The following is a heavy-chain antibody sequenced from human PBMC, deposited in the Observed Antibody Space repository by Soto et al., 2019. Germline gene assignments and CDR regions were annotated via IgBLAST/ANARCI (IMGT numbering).Heavy chain of an antibody. Sequence: SVKVSCKAPGGTFSNYAISWVRPAPGQGLEWMGGIIHIFGTANYAQKFQGRVTITADESTSTAYMELNSLRSEDTAVYYCARVSGCSGGGCYYWWFDPWGQGTLVTVSS. D-gene: IGHD2-15*01. CDR1: GGTFSNYA. J-gene: IGHJ5*02. CDR2: IIHIFGTA. V-gene: IGHV1-69*13. CDR3: ARVSGCSGGGCYYWWFDP.